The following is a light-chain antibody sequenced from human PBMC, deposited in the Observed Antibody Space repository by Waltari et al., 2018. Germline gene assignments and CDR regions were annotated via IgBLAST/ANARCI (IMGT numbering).Light chain of an antibody. CDR3: QKYGSLPAT. J-gene: IGKJ1*01. CDR2: DAS. V-gene: IGKV3-20*01. CDR1: QSISRC. Sequence: ILLTQSPGTLSLSPGDRATLSCRASQSISRCLAWYQQKPGQAPRLLIYDASTRATGIPDRFSGSGSGTDFSLTISRLEPEDIAVYYCQKYGSLPATFGQGTKVEIK.